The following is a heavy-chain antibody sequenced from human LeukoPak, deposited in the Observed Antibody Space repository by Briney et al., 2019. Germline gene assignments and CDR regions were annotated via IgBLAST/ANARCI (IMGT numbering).Heavy chain of an antibody. J-gene: IGHJ4*02. V-gene: IGHV4-59*01. CDR1: GGSISSYY. CDR3: AGGSGSYGRPFDF. CDR2: IYYSGST. D-gene: IGHD3-10*01. Sequence: SETLSLTCTVSGGSISSYYWSWIRQPPGKGLEWIGYIYYSGSTNYNPSLKSRVTISVDTSKNQFSLKLSSVTAADTAVYYCAGGSGSYGRPFDFWGQGTLVTVSS.